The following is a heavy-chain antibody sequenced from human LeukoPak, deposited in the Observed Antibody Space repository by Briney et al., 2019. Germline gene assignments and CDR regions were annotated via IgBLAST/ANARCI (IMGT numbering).Heavy chain of an antibody. V-gene: IGHV5-51*01. CDR3: ARSAITMIALNWFDP. CDR1: GYSFTSYW. J-gene: IGHJ5*02. Sequence: GESLKISCKGSGYSFTSYWIGWVRQMPGKGLEWMGIIYPGDSDTRYSPSFQGQVTISADMSISTAYLQWSSLKASDTAMYYCARSAITMIALNWFDPWGQGTLVTVSS. D-gene: IGHD3-22*01. CDR2: IYPGDSDT.